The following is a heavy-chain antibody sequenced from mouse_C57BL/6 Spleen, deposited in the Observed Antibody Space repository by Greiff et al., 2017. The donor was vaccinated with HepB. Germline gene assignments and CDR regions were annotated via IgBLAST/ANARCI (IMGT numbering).Heavy chain of an antibody. D-gene: IGHD2-1*01. Sequence: DVKLQESGPGLVKPSQSLSLTCSVTGYSITSGYYWNWIPQFPGNKLVWMGYISYDGSNNSNPSLKNRISITRDTSKNQFLLKLNSVTTEDTATYYCALYYGNLFAYWGQGTLVTVSA. CDR2: ISYDGSN. V-gene: IGHV3-6*01. CDR3: ALYYGNLFAY. CDR1: GYSITSGYY. J-gene: IGHJ3*01.